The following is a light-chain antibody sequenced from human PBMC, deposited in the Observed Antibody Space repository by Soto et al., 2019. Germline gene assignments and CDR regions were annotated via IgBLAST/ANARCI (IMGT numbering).Light chain of an antibody. CDR1: SSDVGGHDY. Sequence: QSALTQPASVSGSPGQSITISCTGASSDVGGHDYVSWYQQLPGKAPKLMVYDVSNRPSGVSNRFSGSKSDNTASLTISGLQAEDEADYYCSSYTSTTVVFGGGTKLTVL. J-gene: IGLJ2*01. CDR2: DVS. CDR3: SSYTSTTVV. V-gene: IGLV2-14*03.